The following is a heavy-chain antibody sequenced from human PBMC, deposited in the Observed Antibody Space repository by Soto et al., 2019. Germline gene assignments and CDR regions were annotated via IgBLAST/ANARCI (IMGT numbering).Heavy chain of an antibody. V-gene: IGHV4-4*07. CDR3: ARTPLWFGNYGMDV. CDR2: IYTSGST. D-gene: IGHD3-10*01. J-gene: IGHJ6*02. CDR1: GGSISSYY. Sequence: QVQLQESGPGLVKPSETLSLTCTVSGGSISSYYWSWNRQPAGKGLEWIGRIYTSGSTNYNPSLKSRVTMSVDTSKNQFSLKLSSVTAADTAVYYCARTPLWFGNYGMDVWGQGTTVTVSS.